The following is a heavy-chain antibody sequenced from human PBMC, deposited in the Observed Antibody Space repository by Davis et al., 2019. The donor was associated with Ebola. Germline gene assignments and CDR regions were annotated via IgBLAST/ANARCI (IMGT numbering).Heavy chain of an antibody. V-gene: IGHV3-23*01. D-gene: IGHD1-26*01. CDR3: ARAPTGFLGSYYLNFDY. CDR2: ISGSSGHT. CDR1: GFTVSTNY. J-gene: IGHJ4*02. Sequence: GESLKISCAASGFTVSTNYMTWVRQAPGKGLEWVSGISGSSGHTSYADSVKGRVTISRDNSNNTLYLQLNSLRAEDTATYYCARAPTGFLGSYYLNFDYWGQGTLVTVSS.